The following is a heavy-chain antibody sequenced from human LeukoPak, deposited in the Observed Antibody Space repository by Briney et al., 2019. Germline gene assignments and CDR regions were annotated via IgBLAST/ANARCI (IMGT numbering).Heavy chain of an antibody. CDR3: ARGYSSGWFLDY. CDR1: GGSISSGNYY. V-gene: IGHV4-61*02. CDR2: IYTSGST. Sequence: SQTLSLTCTVSGGSISSGNYYWSWIRQPAGEGLEWIGRIYTSGSTNYNPSLKSRVTISVDTSKNQFSLKLNSVTAADTAVYYCARGYSSGWFLDYWGQGTLVTVSS. J-gene: IGHJ4*02. D-gene: IGHD6-19*01.